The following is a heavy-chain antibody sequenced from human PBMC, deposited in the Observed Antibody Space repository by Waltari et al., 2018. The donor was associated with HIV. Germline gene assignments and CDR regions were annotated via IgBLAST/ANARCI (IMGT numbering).Heavy chain of an antibody. CDR2: ISGSGGST. J-gene: IGHJ4*02. V-gene: IGHV3-23*04. Sequence: EVQLVESGGGLVQPGGSLRLSCAASGFTFTNYAMNWVRQAPGKGLEWVSSISGSGGSTYSADSVKGRFTISRENSKNTLYLQMNSLRAEDTALYYCAKDDSTGSSGYYPFHYWGQGTLITVSS. CDR1: GFTFTNYA. CDR3: AKDDSTGSSGYYPFHY. D-gene: IGHD3-22*01.